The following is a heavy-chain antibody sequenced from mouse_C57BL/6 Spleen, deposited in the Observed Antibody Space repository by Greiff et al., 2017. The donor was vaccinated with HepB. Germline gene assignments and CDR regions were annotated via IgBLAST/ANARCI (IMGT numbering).Heavy chain of an antibody. Sequence: EVQLVESGGDLVKPGGSLKLSCAASGFTFSSYGMSWVRQTPDKRLEWVATISSGGSYTYYPDSVKGRFPISRDNAKNTLYLQMSSLKSEDTAMYYCARHWDAMDYWGQGTSVTVSS. D-gene: IGHD4-1*01. CDR1: GFTFSSYG. J-gene: IGHJ4*01. CDR2: ISSGGSYT. V-gene: IGHV5-6*01. CDR3: ARHWDAMDY.